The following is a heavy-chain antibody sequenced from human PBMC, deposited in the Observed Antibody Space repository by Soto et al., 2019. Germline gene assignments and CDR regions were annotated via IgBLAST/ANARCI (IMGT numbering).Heavy chain of an antibody. Sequence: SETLSLTCTVSGGSISSGGYYWSWIRQHPGKGLEWIGYIYYSGSTYYNPSLKSRVTISVDTSKNQFSLKLSSVTAADTAVYYCARGPVPRGYYYGMDVWGQGTTVTVSS. CDR3: ARGPVPRGYYYGMDV. CDR1: GGSISSGGYY. V-gene: IGHV4-31*03. CDR2: IYYSGST. J-gene: IGHJ6*02. D-gene: IGHD3-10*01.